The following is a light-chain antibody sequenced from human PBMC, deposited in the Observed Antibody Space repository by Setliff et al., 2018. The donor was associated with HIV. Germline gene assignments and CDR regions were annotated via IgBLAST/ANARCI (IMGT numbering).Light chain of an antibody. J-gene: IGLJ1*01. Sequence: QSALTQPASVSGSPGQSITISCTGTSSDVGGYSHVSWNQQHPGKAPKLIIYEVRNRPSGVSNRFSGSKSGNTASLTISGLQAEDEADYYCSSYAVTNTLPFGTGTKV. V-gene: IGLV2-14*01. CDR3: SSYAVTNTLP. CDR1: SSDVGGYSH. CDR2: EVR.